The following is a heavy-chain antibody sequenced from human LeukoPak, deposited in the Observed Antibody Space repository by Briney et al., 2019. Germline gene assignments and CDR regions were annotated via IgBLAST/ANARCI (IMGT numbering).Heavy chain of an antibody. CDR2: INHSGST. V-gene: IGHV4-34*01. Sequence: SETLSLTCAVYGGSFSGYYWSWIRQPPGKGLEWIGEINHSGSTNYNPSLKSRVTISVDTSKNQFSLKLSSVTAADTAVYYCASPPPGYDGNSSYYYYYMDVWGKGTTVTVSS. D-gene: IGHD4-23*01. J-gene: IGHJ6*03. CDR3: ASPPPGYDGNSSYYYYYMDV. CDR1: GGSFSGYY.